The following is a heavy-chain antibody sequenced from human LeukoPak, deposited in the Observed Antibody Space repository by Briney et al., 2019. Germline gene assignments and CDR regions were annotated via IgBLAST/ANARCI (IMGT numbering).Heavy chain of an antibody. CDR3: ARDCWDYGSGSYCGIDC. CDR2: ITSSSNYI. CDR1: GFTFSSYN. Sequence: GGSLRLSCAASGFTFSSYNMNWVRQAPGKGLEWVSSITSSSNYIYYADSVKGRFTISRDNAKNSLYLQMNSLRAEDTTVYYCARDCWDYGSGSYCGIDCWGQGTLVTVSS. V-gene: IGHV3-21*03. D-gene: IGHD3-10*01. J-gene: IGHJ4*02.